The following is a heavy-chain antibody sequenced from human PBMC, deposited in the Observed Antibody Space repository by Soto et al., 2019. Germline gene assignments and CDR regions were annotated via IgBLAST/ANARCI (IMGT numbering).Heavy chain of an antibody. V-gene: IGHV4-39*01. J-gene: IGHJ4*02. D-gene: IGHD6-13*01. Sequence: SETLSLTCTVSGGSISSSSYYWGWIRQPPGKGLEWIGSIYYSGSTYYNPSLKSRVTISVDTSKNQFSLKLSSVTAADTAVYYCARRQSSSWYGLWGQGTLVTVSS. CDR2: IYYSGST. CDR3: ARRQSSSWYGL. CDR1: GGSISSSSYY.